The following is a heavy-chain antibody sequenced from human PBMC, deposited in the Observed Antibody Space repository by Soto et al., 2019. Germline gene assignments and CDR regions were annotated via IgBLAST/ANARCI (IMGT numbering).Heavy chain of an antibody. V-gene: IGHV3-64*01. Sequence: EVQLAESGGGLVQPGGSLRLSCAASGFTFSSYAMHWVRQAPGKGLEYVSAISSNGGSTYYANSVKGRFTISRDNSKNTLYLQMGSLRAEDMAVYYCARGGSGSYYFDYWGQGTLVTVSS. CDR2: ISSNGGST. CDR1: GFTFSSYA. J-gene: IGHJ4*02. D-gene: IGHD1-26*01. CDR3: ARGGSGSYYFDY.